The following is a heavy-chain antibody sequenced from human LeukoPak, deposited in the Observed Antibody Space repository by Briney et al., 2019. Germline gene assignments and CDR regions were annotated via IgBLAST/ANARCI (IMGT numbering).Heavy chain of an antibody. CDR1: GGSINNYY. Sequence: SETLSLTCTVSGGSINNYYWSWIRQPPGRGLEWIAYIHYSGSTNYNPSLKSRVTISVDTSKNQFSLKLSYVTAADTAVYYCVRVRSWFRTDDAFDIWGQGTMVTVSS. D-gene: IGHD6-13*01. J-gene: IGHJ3*02. CDR2: IHYSGST. CDR3: VRVRSWFRTDDAFDI. V-gene: IGHV4-59*12.